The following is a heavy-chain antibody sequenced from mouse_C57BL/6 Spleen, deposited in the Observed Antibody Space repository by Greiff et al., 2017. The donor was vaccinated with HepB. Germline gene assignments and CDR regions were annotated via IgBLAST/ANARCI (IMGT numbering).Heavy chain of an antibody. D-gene: IGHD1-1*01. CDR1: GFTFSDYG. V-gene: IGHV5-17*01. Sequence: VRLQQSGGGLVKPGGSLKLSCAASGFTFSDYGMHWVRQAPEKGLEWVAYISSGSSTIYYADTVKGRFTISRDNAKNTLFLQMTSLRSEDTAMYYCARPYYYGSSYFDYWGQGTTLTVSS. CDR3: ARPYYYGSSYFDY. J-gene: IGHJ2*01. CDR2: ISSGSSTI.